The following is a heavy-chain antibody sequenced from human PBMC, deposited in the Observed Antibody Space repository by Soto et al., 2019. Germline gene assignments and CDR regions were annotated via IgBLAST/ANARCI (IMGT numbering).Heavy chain of an antibody. Sequence: GGSLRLSCTASGFTFGDYAMSWFRQAPGKGLEWVGFIRSKAYGGTTEYAASVKGRFTISRDDSKSIAYLQMNSLKTEDTAVYYCTSAPYFPGTEYFQHWGQGTLVTVSS. V-gene: IGHV3-49*03. CDR3: TSAPYFPGTEYFQH. J-gene: IGHJ1*01. CDR2: IRSKAYGGTT. D-gene: IGHD2-21*01. CDR1: GFTFGDYA.